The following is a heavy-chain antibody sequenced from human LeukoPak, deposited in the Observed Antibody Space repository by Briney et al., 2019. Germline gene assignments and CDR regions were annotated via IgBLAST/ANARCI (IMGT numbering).Heavy chain of an antibody. Sequence: ASVKVSCKASGYTFTSYYMHWVRQAPGQGLEWMGIINPSGGSTSYAQKFQGRVTMTRDMSTSTVYMELSSLRSEDTAVYYCARTHYDFWSGYSFDYWGQGTLVTVSS. V-gene: IGHV1-46*01. CDR1: GYTFTSYY. CDR2: INPSGGST. D-gene: IGHD3-3*01. CDR3: ARTHYDFWSGYSFDY. J-gene: IGHJ4*02.